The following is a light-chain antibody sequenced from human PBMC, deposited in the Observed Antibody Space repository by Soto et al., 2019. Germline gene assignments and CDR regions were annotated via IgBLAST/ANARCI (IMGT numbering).Light chain of an antibody. CDR2: GIS. CDR1: QTVSNN. CDR3: QQYNKSPHT. Sequence: EVVVTQAPSTLSVSLGQRATLSCRTSQTVSNNLAWYRQKPGQAPSLLIYGISTRATGLPARFSGAGSGTEFTLTISSLQSEDSAVYYCQQYNKSPHTFGQGTKLEIK. J-gene: IGKJ2*01. V-gene: IGKV3-15*01.